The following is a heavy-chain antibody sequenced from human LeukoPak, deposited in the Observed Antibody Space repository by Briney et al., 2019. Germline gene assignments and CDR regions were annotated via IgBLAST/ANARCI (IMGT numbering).Heavy chain of an antibody. J-gene: IGHJ4*02. Sequence: GGSLRLSCAASGFTVSSNYMSWVRQAPGKGLEWVSVIYSGGSTYYADSVKGRFTISRDNSKNTLYLQMNSLRAEDTDVYYCGKVGGWTQGADHIDYWGRGTLVTVSS. V-gene: IGHV3-53*01. D-gene: IGHD1-26*01. CDR2: IYSGGST. CDR1: GFTVSSNY. CDR3: GKVGGWTQGADHIDY.